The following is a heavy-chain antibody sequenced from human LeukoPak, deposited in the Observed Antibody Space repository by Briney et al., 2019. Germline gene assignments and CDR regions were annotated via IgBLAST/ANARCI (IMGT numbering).Heavy chain of an antibody. V-gene: IGHV3-30*02. CDR3: ANSPGYYDSSGYRTSDAFDI. CDR1: GFTFSSYG. J-gene: IGHJ3*02. D-gene: IGHD3-22*01. Sequence: GGSLRLSCAASGFTFSSYGMHWVRQAPGKGLEWVAFIRYDGSNKYYADSVKGRFTISRDNSKNTLYLQMNSLRVEDTAVYYCANSPGYYDSSGYRTSDAFDIWGQGTMVTVSS. CDR2: IRYDGSNK.